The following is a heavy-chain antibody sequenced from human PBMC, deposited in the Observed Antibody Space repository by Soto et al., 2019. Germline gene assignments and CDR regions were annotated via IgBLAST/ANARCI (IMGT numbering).Heavy chain of an antibody. V-gene: IGHV3-7*01. CDR2: IKQDGSEK. D-gene: IGHD4-17*01. J-gene: IGHJ3*02. CDR1: GFTFSSYW. Sequence: GGSLRLSCAASGFTFSSYWMSWVRQAPGKGLEWVANIKQDGSEKYYVDSVKGRFTISRDNAKNSLYLQMNSLRAEDTAVYYCARDGPGPNGDYGWEAFDIWGQGTMVTVSS. CDR3: ARDGPGPNGDYGWEAFDI.